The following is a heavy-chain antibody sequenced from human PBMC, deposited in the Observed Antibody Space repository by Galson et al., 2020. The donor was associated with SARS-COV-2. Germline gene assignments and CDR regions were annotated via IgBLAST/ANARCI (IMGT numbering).Heavy chain of an antibody. Sequence: SETLSLTCTVSGGSISSGGYYWSWIRQHPGKGLEWIGYIYYSGSTYYNPSLKSRVTISVDTSKNQFSLKLSSVTAADTAVYYCASQKITMIVAGWAFDIWGQGTMVTVSS. CDR1: GGSISSGGYY. D-gene: IGHD3-22*01. V-gene: IGHV4-31*03. CDR3: ASQKITMIVAGWAFDI. CDR2: IYYSGST. J-gene: IGHJ3*02.